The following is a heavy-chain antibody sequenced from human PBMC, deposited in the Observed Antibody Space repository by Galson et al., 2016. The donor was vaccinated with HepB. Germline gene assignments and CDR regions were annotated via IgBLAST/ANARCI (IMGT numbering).Heavy chain of an antibody. J-gene: IGHJ5*02. CDR3: AREMGQWEFQGRWFDP. CDR1: GFAFRTYS. V-gene: IGHV3-21*04. D-gene: IGHD1-26*01. CDR2: ITGTDYYT. Sequence: SLRLSCAASGFAFRTYSMNWVRQTPGKGLEWVASITGTDYYTYYADSIKDRFTISRDNVKNTLNLEMNSLRVDDTAVYYCAREMGQWEFQGRWFDPWGQGTLVTVSS.